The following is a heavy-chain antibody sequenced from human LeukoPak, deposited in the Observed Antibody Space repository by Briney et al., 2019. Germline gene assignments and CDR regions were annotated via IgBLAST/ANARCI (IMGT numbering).Heavy chain of an antibody. CDR3: ARGYWNDPFENWFDP. J-gene: IGHJ5*02. CDR2: INHSGST. D-gene: IGHD1-1*01. Sequence: PSETLSLNCAVYGGSFSGYYWSWIRQPPGKGLKRIGEINHSGSTNYNPSLKSRVTISVDTSKNQFSLKLSSVTAADTAVYYCARGYWNDPFENWFDPWGQGTLVTVSS. V-gene: IGHV4-34*01. CDR1: GGSFSGYY.